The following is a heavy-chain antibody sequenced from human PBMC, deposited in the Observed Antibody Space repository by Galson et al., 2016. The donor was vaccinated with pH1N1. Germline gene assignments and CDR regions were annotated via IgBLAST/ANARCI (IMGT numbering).Heavy chain of an antibody. CDR3: ARIQYGDYVGYFDY. V-gene: IGHV2-70*01. CDR2: IDWDDDK. CDR1: GFSLSTSGMC. Sequence: PALVKPTQTLTLTCTFSGFSLSTSGMCVSWIRQPPGKALEWLALIDWDDDKYYSTSLKTRLTISKDTSKNQVVLTMTNMDPVDTATYYCARIQYGDYVGYFDYWGRGTLVTVSS. J-gene: IGHJ4*03. D-gene: IGHD4-17*01.